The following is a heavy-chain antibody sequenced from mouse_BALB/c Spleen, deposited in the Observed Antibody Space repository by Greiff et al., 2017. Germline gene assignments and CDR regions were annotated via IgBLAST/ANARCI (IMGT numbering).Heavy chain of an antibody. D-gene: IGHD1-1*01. CDR3: ARYYGSSYLYWYFGV. V-gene: IGHV3-8*02. CDR2: ISYSGST. Sequence: DVKLQESGPSLVKPSQTLSLTCSVTGDSITSGYWNWIRKFPGNKLEYMGYISYSGSTYYNPSLKSRISITRDTSKNQYYLQLNSVTTEDTATYYCARYYGSSYLYWYFGVWGAGTTVTVSS. J-gene: IGHJ1*01. CDR1: GDSITSGY.